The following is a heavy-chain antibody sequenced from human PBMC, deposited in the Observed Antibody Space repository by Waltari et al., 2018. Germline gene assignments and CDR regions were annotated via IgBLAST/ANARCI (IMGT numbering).Heavy chain of an antibody. CDR2: IYYSGST. CDR1: GGSISSYY. J-gene: IGHJ2*01. D-gene: IGHD6-6*01. CDR3: ARGIREYSSSSSYWYFDL. Sequence: QVQLQESGPGLVKPSETLSLTCTVPGGSISSYYWSWIRQPPGKGLEWIGYIYYSGSTNYNPSLKSRVTISVDTSKNQFSLKLSSVTAADTAVYYCARGIREYSSSSSYWYFDLWGRGTLVTVSS. V-gene: IGHV4-59*01.